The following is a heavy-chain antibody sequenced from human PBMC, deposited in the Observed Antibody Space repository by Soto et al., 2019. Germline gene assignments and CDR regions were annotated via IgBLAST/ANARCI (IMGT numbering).Heavy chain of an antibody. D-gene: IGHD2-2*01. J-gene: IGHJ6*02. Sequence: SQPLSLTCAISGASVSSNSAAWNCIRQSPSRGLEWLGRTYYRSKWYNDYAVSVKSRITINPDTSKNQFSLQLNSVTPEDTAVYYCATFLSTTSPDVWGQGTTVTVSS. CDR1: GASVSSNSAA. CDR3: ATFLSTTSPDV. CDR2: TYYRSKWYN. V-gene: IGHV6-1*01.